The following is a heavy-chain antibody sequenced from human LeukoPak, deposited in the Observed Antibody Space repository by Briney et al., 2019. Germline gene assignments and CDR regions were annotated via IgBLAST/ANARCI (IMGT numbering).Heavy chain of an antibody. CDR2: INHSGST. J-gene: IGHJ4*02. CDR1: GGSFSGYY. D-gene: IGHD4-17*01. CDR3: ARGQLAYGDPSPPQYYFDY. V-gene: IGHV4-34*01. Sequence: SSETLSLTCAVYGGSFSGYYWSWIRQPPGKGLEWIGEINHSGSTNYNPSLKSRVTISVDTSKNQFSLKLSSVTAADTAVYYCARGQLAYGDPSPPQYYFDYWGQGTLVTVSS.